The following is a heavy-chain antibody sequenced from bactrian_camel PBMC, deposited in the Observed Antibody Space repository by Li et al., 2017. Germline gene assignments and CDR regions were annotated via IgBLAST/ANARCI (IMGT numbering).Heavy chain of an antibody. Sequence: VQLVESGGGSVQAGGSLRLSCSASGYTHDRYCMAWFRQAPGREREGIAAIDTDGSASYSGSVKGRFTISQGRTGDTVYLQMNNLKPEDTAMYYCAGGRADSWACDDLSTYDRWGQGTQVTVS. CDR3: AGGRADSWACDDLSTYDR. CDR1: GYTHDRYC. CDR2: IDTDGSA. J-gene: IGHJ4*01. V-gene: IGHV3S55*01. D-gene: IGHD5*01.